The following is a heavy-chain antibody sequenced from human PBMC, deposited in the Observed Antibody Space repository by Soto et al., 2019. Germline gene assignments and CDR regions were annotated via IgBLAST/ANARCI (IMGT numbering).Heavy chain of an antibody. Sequence: SGPTLVNPTQTLTLTCTFSGFSLTTSGMRVSWIRQPPGKALAWLARIDWDDDNFYSTYLKTSLTISKDTSKNQVVLTMTNVDPVDTATYYCARYVDGMDVWGQGTTVTVSS. V-gene: IGHV2-70*04. CDR3: ARYVDGMDV. D-gene: IGHD2-15*01. CDR1: GFSLTTSGMR. CDR2: IDWDDDN. J-gene: IGHJ6*02.